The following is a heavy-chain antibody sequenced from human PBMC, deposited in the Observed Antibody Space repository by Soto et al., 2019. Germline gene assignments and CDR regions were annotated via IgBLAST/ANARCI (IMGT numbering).Heavy chain of an antibody. CDR3: ARESEDLTSNFDY. Sequence: GSLRLSCAASGFTFSSYAMHWVRQASGKGLNWVAVISYDGSNKYYADSVKGRFTISRDNAKNSLYLEMNSLRAEDTAVYYCARESEDLTSNFDYWGQGTLVTVSS. CDR1: GFTFSSYA. J-gene: IGHJ4*02. CDR2: ISYDGSNK. V-gene: IGHV3-30-3*01.